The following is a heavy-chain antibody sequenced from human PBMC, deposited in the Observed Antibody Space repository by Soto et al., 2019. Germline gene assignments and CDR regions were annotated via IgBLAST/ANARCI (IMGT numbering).Heavy chain of an antibody. V-gene: IGHV5-51*01. CDR2: IYPGESNT. J-gene: IGHJ6*02. CDR3: ATPVSIYSNYGMDV. Sequence: GESLKTFCKGPGYSFTIYWIGLVPQMPGKGLEWKGIIYPGESNTRYSPAIQGQVTISADKSISTAYQQWSSLKAADTAMYYCATPVSIYSNYGMDVWGQGTTVTGSS. D-gene: IGHD4-4*01. CDR1: GYSFTIYW.